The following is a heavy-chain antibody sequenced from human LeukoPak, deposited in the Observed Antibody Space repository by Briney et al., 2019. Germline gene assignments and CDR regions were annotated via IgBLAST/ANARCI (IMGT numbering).Heavy chain of an antibody. CDR1: GGYISSYY. Sequence: SETLSLTCTVSGGYISSYYWSWIRQPAAKGLEWIGRIYTSGSTNYNPSLKSRVTMSVDTSKNQFSLKLSSVTAADTAVYYCARVVATTKRGNWFDPWGQGTLVTVSS. CDR2: IYTSGST. J-gene: IGHJ5*02. D-gene: IGHD5-12*01. V-gene: IGHV4-4*07. CDR3: ARVVATTKRGNWFDP.